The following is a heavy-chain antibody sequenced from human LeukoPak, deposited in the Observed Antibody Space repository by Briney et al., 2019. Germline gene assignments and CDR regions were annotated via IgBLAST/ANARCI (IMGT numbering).Heavy chain of an antibody. V-gene: IGHV4-4*09. CDR2: IYTSGST. D-gene: IGHD2-2*01. CDR3: ARQKCTSTSCLTKNAFDI. CDR1: GSISSYY. J-gene: IGHJ3*02. Sequence: SETLSLTCTVSGSISSYYWSWIRQPPGKGLEWIGYIYTSGSTNYNPSLKSRVSISVDTSKNQFSLDLSSVTAADTAVYYCARQKCTSTSCLTKNAFDIWGQGTMVTVSS.